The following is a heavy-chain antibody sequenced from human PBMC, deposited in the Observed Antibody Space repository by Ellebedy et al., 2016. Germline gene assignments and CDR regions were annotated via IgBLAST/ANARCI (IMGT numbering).Heavy chain of an antibody. CDR2: INPNSGGT. Sequence: ASVKVSCXASGYTFTGYYMHWVRQAPGQGLEWMGWINPNSGGTNYAQKFQGRVTMTRGTSISTAYMELSRLRSDDTAVYYCARSPYDILTGYPDYWGQGTLVTVSS. CDR1: GYTFTGYY. J-gene: IGHJ4*02. D-gene: IGHD3-9*01. CDR3: ARSPYDILTGYPDY. V-gene: IGHV1-2*02.